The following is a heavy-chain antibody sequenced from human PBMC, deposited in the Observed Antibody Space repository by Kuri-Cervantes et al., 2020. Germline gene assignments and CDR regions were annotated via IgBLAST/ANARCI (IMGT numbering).Heavy chain of an antibody. CDR2: MSPNSGNT. CDR1: GYTFTSYD. Sequence: ASVKVSCKASGYTFTSYDINWVRQATGQGLEWMGWMSPNSGNTGYAQKFQGRVTMTRNTSISTAYMELSSLRSEDTAVYYCARRLVIAAAGTRFGYWGQGTLVTVSS. CDR3: ARRLVIAAAGTRFGY. V-gene: IGHV1-8*01. D-gene: IGHD6-13*01. J-gene: IGHJ4*02.